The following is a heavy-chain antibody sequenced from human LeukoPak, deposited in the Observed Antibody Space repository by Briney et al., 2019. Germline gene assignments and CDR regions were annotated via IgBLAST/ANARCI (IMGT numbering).Heavy chain of an antibody. D-gene: IGHD3-10*01. CDR2: INPDGSDK. CDR1: GFTFSSYG. CDR3: ARDSFFGSGLGALDYYHMDV. J-gene: IGHJ6*03. V-gene: IGHV3-7*01. Sequence: GGSLRLSCAASGFTFSSYGMHWVRQAPGKGLEWVTNINPDGSDKVYGDSVKGRFTISRDNAKNSLFLQMNSLRAEDTAVYYCARDSFFGSGLGALDYYHMDVWGKGTTVTVSS.